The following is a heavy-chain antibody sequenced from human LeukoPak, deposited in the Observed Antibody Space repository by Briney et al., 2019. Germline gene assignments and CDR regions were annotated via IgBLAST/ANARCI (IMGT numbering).Heavy chain of an antibody. CDR3: AREVGDTALNYFGIDV. D-gene: IGHD5-18*01. V-gene: IGHV3-53*01. CDR1: GFTVSTNY. CDR2: IFSGGAT. J-gene: IGHJ6*02. Sequence: GGSLRLSCAASGFTVSTNYMGWVRQAPGKGLEWVSIIFSGGATYYADSVKGRFTISRENSKNTLYLQMTNLRVEDTAVYYCAREVGDTALNYFGIDVWGQGTTVIVS.